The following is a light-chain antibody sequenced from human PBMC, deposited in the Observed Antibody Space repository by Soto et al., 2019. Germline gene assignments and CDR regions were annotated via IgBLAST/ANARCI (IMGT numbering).Light chain of an antibody. CDR2: GAS. Sequence: EIVMTQSQATLSVSPGERATLSCRASQSVSSNLAWYQQKPGQAPRLLIYGASTRATGIPARFSGSGSGTEFTLTISSLQSEYFAVYYCQQYNNWPPGTFGQGTKVEIK. CDR3: QQYNNWPPGT. V-gene: IGKV3D-15*01. J-gene: IGKJ1*01. CDR1: QSVSSN.